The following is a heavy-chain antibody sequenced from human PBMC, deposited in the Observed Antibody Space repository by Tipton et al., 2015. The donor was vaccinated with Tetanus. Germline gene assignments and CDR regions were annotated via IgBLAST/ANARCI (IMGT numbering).Heavy chain of an antibody. Sequence: QLVQSGAEVKKPGSSVKVSCKASGDTFSNYAISWVRQAPGQGLEWMGGIIPIFGTPYYAQNFQGRVSIAADTSTNTAYMNLYSLTSDDTAIYYCARDDSGTLDYWGQGTLVTVSS. V-gene: IGHV1-69*06. CDR1: GDTFSNYA. D-gene: IGHD1-26*01. CDR2: IIPIFGTP. CDR3: ARDDSGTLDY. J-gene: IGHJ4*02.